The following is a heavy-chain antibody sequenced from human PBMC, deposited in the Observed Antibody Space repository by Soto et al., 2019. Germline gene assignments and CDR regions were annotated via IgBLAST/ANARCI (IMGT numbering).Heavy chain of an antibody. CDR1: RFTFSYYA. CDR2: ILSDGSKQ. V-gene: IGHV3-30-3*01. CDR3: AKGGAIVATIDYYYYGMDV. Sequence: GGSLRLSCAASRFTFSYYAMHWIRQAPGKGLEWVAVILSDGSKQYYADSVKGRFTISRDNSKNTLYLQMNSLRAEDTAVYYCAKGGAIVATIDYYYYGMDVWGQGTTVTVSS. J-gene: IGHJ6*02. D-gene: IGHD5-12*01.